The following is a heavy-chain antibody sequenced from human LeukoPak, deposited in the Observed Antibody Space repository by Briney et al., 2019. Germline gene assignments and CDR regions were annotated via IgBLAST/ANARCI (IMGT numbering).Heavy chain of an antibody. CDR3: ARDGYDSGGYYTYFQD. CDR2: IDTSWTT. V-gene: IGHV4-61*02. D-gene: IGHD3-22*01. Sequence: SQTLSLPCSLSCDSISSGNYRWHWLRQTGGKGLEWSGRIDTSWTTDYNPSLKSRVTMSLGTSANQFSLKLTSVTAADTAVYYCARDGYDSGGYYTYFQDWGQGTLVTGSS. J-gene: IGHJ4*02. CDR1: CDSISSGNYR.